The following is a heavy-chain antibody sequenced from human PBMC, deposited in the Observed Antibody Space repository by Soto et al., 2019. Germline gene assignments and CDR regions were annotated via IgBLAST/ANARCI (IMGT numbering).Heavy chain of an antibody. CDR3: ARDASTSWHYLDY. CDR2: IYHSGNT. D-gene: IGHD6-13*01. CDR1: GGSISSGGYY. Sequence: QVQLQESGPGLVKPSQTLSLTCTVSGGSISSGGYYWSWIRQHSEKGLEWIGHIYHSGNTYYNPSLKSRVTISVDTSKNQFSLKLSSVTAADTAVYYCARDASTSWHYLDYWGQGTLVTVSS. J-gene: IGHJ4*02. V-gene: IGHV4-31*03.